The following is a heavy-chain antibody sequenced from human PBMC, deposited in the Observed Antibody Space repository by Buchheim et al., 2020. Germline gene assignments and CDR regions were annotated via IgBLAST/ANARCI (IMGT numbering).Heavy chain of an antibody. Sequence: QVQLVESGGGVVQPGRSLRLSCAASGFTFSSYGMHWVRQAPGKGLEWVAVIWYDGSNKYYADSVKGRFTISRDNSKNTLYLQMNSLRPEDTAVYYCAREGYSGYDYVYYYYYMDVWGKGTT. D-gene: IGHD5-12*01. J-gene: IGHJ6*03. V-gene: IGHV3-33*01. CDR2: IWYDGSNK. CDR1: GFTFSSYG. CDR3: AREGYSGYDYVYYYYYMDV.